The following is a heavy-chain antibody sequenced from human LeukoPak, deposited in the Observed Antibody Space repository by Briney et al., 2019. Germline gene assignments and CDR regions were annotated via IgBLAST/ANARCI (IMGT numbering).Heavy chain of an antibody. CDR1: GFTFSDHY. V-gene: IGHV3-72*01. J-gene: IGHJ6*02. CDR3: ARHVRLWWGYGMDV. Sequence: GGSLRLSCAASGFTFSDHYMDWVRQAPGKGLEWVGRTRNKANSYTTEYAASVKGRFTISRDDSKNSLYLQMNSLKTEDTAVYYCARHVRLWWGYGMDVWGQGTTVTVYS. D-gene: IGHD2-8*02. CDR2: TRNKANSYTT.